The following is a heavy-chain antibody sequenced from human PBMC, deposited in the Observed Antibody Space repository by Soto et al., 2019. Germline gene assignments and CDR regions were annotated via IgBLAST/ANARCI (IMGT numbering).Heavy chain of an antibody. CDR2: ISGSGGST. CDR3: AKPKVAGTLFVDY. V-gene: IGHV3-23*01. J-gene: IGHJ4*02. CDR1: GFTFSSYA. D-gene: IGHD6-19*01. Sequence: PVGSLRLSGAASGFTFSSYAMSWVRQAPGKGLEWVSAISGSGGSTYYADSVKGRFTISRDNSKNTLYLQMNSLRAEDTAVYYCAKPKVAGTLFVDYWGQGTLVTVSS.